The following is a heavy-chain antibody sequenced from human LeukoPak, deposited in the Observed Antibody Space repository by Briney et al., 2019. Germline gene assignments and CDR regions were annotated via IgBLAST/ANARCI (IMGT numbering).Heavy chain of an antibody. J-gene: IGHJ4*02. Sequence: GTSLRLSCAASGFTFTSYGMHWVRQAPGKGLEWVALITYDGYYKYYSDSVKGRFTISSDTSKNTLYLQMNSLRAEDTAVYYCARDLSPVVRASPMGYWGQGTQVTVSS. V-gene: IGHV3-30*03. D-gene: IGHD3-10*01. CDR2: ITYDGYYK. CDR1: GFTFTSYG. CDR3: ARDLSPVVRASPMGY.